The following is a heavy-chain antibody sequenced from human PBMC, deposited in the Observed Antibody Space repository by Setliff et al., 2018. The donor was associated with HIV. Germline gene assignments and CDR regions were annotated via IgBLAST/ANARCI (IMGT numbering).Heavy chain of an antibody. V-gene: IGHV3-33*06. D-gene: IGHD5-18*01. Sequence: PGGSLRLSCAASGFTFNSYGMHWVRQAPGKGLEWVALIWYDASKKEYAASVKGRCNILRDDSKKTVDLQMNSLRADDTAVYYCVKDSEGGYTYGAYDYWGQGTLVTVS. CDR1: GFTFNSYG. J-gene: IGHJ4*02. CDR3: VKDSEGGYTYGAYDY. CDR2: IWYDASKK.